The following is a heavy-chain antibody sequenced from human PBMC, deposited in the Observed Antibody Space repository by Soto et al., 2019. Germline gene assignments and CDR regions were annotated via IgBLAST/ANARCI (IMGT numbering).Heavy chain of an antibody. D-gene: IGHD3-10*01. CDR2: IYYSGST. CDR1: GGSISSGGYY. J-gene: IGHJ3*02. V-gene: IGHV4-31*03. CDR3: ARDSVAMVRGVIHTAFAI. Sequence: SETLSLTCTVSGGSISSGGYYWSWIRQHPGKGLEWIGYIYYSGSTYYNPSLKSRVTVSVDTSKNQFSLKLSSVTAADTAVYYCARDSVAMVRGVIHTAFAIRGQGTMVTVSS.